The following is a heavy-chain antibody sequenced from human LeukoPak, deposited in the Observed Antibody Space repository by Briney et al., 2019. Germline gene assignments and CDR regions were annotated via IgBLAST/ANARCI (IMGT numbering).Heavy chain of an antibody. CDR3: ARESRLILGGPGGDY. V-gene: IGHV3-33*01. D-gene: IGHD3-10*01. CDR2: IWYDGSNK. Sequence: GGSLRLSCTTSGFNFVAYWMGWVRQAPGKGLEWVAVIWYDGSNKYYADSVKGRFTISRDNSKNTLYLQMNSLRAEDTAVYYCARESRLILGGPGGDYWGQGTLVTVSS. J-gene: IGHJ4*02. CDR1: GFNFVAYW.